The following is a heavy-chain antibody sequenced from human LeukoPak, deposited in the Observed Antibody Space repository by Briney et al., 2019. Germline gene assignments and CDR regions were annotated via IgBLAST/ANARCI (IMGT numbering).Heavy chain of an antibody. D-gene: IGHD4-17*01. CDR1: GFTFTSYW. Sequence: PGGSLRLSCAASGFTFTSYWMSWVRQAPGRGLEWVANIKQVGSEKYYVDSVKGRFTISRDNAKNSLYLQMNSLTAEDTAVYYCARDTSSVGIGDYGYYYYMDVWGKGTTVTVSS. CDR3: ARDTSSVGIGDYGYYYYMDV. CDR2: IKQVGSEK. V-gene: IGHV3-7*01. J-gene: IGHJ6*03.